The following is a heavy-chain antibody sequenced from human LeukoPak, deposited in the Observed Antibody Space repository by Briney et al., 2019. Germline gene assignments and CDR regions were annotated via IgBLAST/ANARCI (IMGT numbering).Heavy chain of an antibody. Sequence: SETLSLTCTVSGGSISSGDYYWSWIRQPPGKGLEWIGYIYYSGSTGYNPSLKSRVTISVDTSKNQFSLKLSFVTATDTAVYYCARRSSDWELLLPGSAFDIWGQGTMVTVSS. D-gene: IGHD1-26*01. CDR1: GGSISSGDYY. V-gene: IGHV4-30-4*01. CDR3: ARRSSDWELLLPGSAFDI. J-gene: IGHJ3*02. CDR2: IYYSGST.